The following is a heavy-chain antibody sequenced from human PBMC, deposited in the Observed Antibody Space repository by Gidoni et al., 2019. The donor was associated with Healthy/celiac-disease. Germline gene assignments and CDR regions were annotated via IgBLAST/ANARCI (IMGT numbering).Heavy chain of an antibody. CDR3: ARVLDYDFWSGYPDY. V-gene: IGHV3-48*01. D-gene: IGHD3-3*01. J-gene: IGHJ4*02. CDR2: ISSSSSTI. Sequence: EVQLVESGGGLVQPGGSLRLSCAASGFTFSSYSMNWVRQAPGKGLEWVSYISSSSSTIYYADSVKGRFTISRDNAKNSLYLQMNSLRAEDTAVYYCARVLDYDFWSGYPDYWGQGTLVTVSS. CDR1: GFTFSSYS.